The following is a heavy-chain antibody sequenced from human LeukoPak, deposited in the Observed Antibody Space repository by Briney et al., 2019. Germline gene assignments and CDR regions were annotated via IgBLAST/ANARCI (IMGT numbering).Heavy chain of an antibody. Sequence: SVKVSCKASGGTFSSYAISWVRQAPGQGLEWMGVIIPIFGTANYAQKFQGRVTITADESTSTAYMELSSLRSEDTAVYYCASGYCSGGSCYSGYYFDYWGQGTLVTVSS. CDR2: IIPIFGTA. CDR3: ASGYCSGGSCYSGYYFDY. J-gene: IGHJ4*02. CDR1: GGTFSSYA. D-gene: IGHD2-15*01. V-gene: IGHV1-69*13.